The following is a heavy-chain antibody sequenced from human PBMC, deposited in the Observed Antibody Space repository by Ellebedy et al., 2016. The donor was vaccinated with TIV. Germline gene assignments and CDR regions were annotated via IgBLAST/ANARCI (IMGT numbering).Heavy chain of an antibody. CDR3: VRDRRQWLVEGDYYYFGMDV. J-gene: IGHJ6*04. V-gene: IGHV3-21*06. Sequence: GGSLRLXXAASGFNFNYYTLNWVRQAPGKGLEWVSSISSGSPSIYYADSVKGRFTVSRDNAKNSLDLQMNSLRVEDTAVYYCVRDRRQWLVEGDYYYFGMDVWGKGTTVTVSS. D-gene: IGHD6-19*01. CDR2: ISSGSPSI. CDR1: GFNFNYYT.